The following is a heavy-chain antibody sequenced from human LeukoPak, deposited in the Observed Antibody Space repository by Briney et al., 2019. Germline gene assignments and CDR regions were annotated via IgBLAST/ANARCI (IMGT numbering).Heavy chain of an antibody. V-gene: IGHV1-18*01. CDR1: GYTFTSYG. CDR3: ARTMVVAATRHWFDP. D-gene: IGHD2-15*01. Sequence: ASVKVSCKASGYTFTSYGISWVRQAPGQGLEWMGLISAYNGNTNYAQKLQGRVTMNTDQSTRKAYMELRSLGSDDTAVYYCARTMVVAATRHWFDPWGQGTLVTVSS. J-gene: IGHJ5*02. CDR2: ISAYNGNT.